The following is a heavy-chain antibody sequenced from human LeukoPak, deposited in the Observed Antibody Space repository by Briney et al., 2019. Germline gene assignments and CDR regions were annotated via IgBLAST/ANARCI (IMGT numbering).Heavy chain of an antibody. V-gene: IGHV4-34*01. D-gene: IGHD4-17*01. CDR2: VNHSGYT. CDR3: ARQIYGSDY. Sequence: SAPLSLPSDVSGVSFSTYYWSWLRQSPEKGLEWSGEVNHSGYTNLNPSLKSRVTTSLDTSKNQFSLKLSAVTAADTAVYYCARQIYGSDYWGQGTLVTVSS. CDR1: GVSFSTYY. J-gene: IGHJ4*02.